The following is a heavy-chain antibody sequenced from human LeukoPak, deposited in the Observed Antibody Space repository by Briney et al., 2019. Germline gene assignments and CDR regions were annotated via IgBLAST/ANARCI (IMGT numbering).Heavy chain of an antibody. Sequence: SETLSLTCTVSGGSISSFYWIWIRQPPGKGLEWIGYIYYSGTTNYNPSLKSRVTISVDTSKNQFSLELNSVTAADTAVYYCARQGSGPKAWVDYWGQGTLVTVSS. CDR2: IYYSGTT. CDR3: ARQGSGPKAWVDY. D-gene: IGHD3-16*01. J-gene: IGHJ4*02. CDR1: GGSISSFY. V-gene: IGHV4-59*08.